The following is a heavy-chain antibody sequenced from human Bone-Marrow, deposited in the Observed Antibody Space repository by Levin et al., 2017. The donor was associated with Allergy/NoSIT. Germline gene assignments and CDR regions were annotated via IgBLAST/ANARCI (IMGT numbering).Heavy chain of an antibody. CDR1: GDSTISGGYY. CDR3: ARTPYYSHDCGAYYYYGVDG. Sequence: LRLSCTVSGDSTISGGYYLNWIRQHPVTGLEWIGHIYNNGGTYYNPSLESRVIISADTSRKQFSLSLSSVSVADTAVYFCARTPYYSHDCGAYYYYGVDGWGQGTTVIVSS. J-gene: IGHJ6*02. V-gene: IGHV4-31*03. D-gene: IGHD2-21*01. CDR2: IYNNGGT.